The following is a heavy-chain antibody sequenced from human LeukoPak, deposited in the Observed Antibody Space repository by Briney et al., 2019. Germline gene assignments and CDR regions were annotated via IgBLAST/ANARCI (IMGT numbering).Heavy chain of an antibody. J-gene: IGHJ5*02. Sequence: SQTLSLTCTVSGVSISCGGYYWSWIRQHPGKGLEWIGYIYYSGSTYYNPSLKSRVTISVDTSKNQFSLKLSSVTAADTAVYYCAKAGSYYDTLYDAWGQGTLVTVSS. CDR2: IYYSGST. D-gene: IGHD3-22*01. CDR3: AKAGSYYDTLYDA. CDR1: GVSISCGGYY. V-gene: IGHV4-31*03.